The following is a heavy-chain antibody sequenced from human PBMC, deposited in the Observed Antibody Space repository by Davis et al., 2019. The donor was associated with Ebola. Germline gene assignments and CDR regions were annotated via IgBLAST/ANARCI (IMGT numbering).Heavy chain of an antibody. CDR3: ARVRGRLHRDWFDP. V-gene: IGHV4-34*09. J-gene: IGHJ5*02. D-gene: IGHD4-11*01. CDR2: INHSGNT. Sequence: PSETLSLTCAVYGGSFSGYYWSWIRQPPGKGLEWIGEINHSGNTNYNPSLKSLVTISVDTSKNQFSLKLRSVTAADTAVYYCARVRGRLHRDWFDPWGQGTLVTVSS. CDR1: GGSFSGYY.